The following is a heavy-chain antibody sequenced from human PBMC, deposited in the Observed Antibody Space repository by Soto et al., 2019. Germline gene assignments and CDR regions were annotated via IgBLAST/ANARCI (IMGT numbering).Heavy chain of an antibody. CDR1: GGTFSSYA. J-gene: IGHJ4*02. Sequence: SVKVSCKASGGTFSSYAISWVRQAPGQGLEWMGGIIPIFGTANYAQKFQGRVTITADESTSTAYMELSSLRSEDTAVYYCARGGVNYYGSGSYLGWAYWGQGTLVTVSS. CDR3: ARGGVNYYGSGSYLGWAY. D-gene: IGHD3-10*01. V-gene: IGHV1-69*13. CDR2: IIPIFGTA.